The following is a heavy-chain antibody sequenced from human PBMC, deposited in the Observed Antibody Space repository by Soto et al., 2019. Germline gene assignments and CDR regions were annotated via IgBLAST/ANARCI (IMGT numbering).Heavy chain of an antibody. CDR3: ATSQGSSTSLEIYYYYYYGMDV. D-gene: IGHD2-2*01. V-gene: IGHV1-69*01. CDR1: GGTFSSYA. Sequence: QVQLVQSGAEVKKPGSSVKVSCKASGGTFSSYAISWVRQAPGQGLEWMGGIIPISGTANYAQKFQGRVTITADEATSTAYMERSSLRSEDTAVYYCATSQGSSTSLEIYYYYYYGMDVWGQGTTVTVSS. J-gene: IGHJ6*02. CDR2: IIPISGTA.